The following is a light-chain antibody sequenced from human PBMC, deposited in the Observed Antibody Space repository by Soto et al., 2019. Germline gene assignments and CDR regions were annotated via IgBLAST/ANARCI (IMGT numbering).Light chain of an antibody. CDR3: MQALQTPRT. Sequence: DIVMTQSPLSLPVSPGEPASISCSSSQSLLESNGYNYLSWYLQKPGQSPQLLLYWGSRRASGVTDRFSGSGSGTAFTLKISRVEAEDVGVYYCMQALQTPRTFGQGTKLEIK. CDR1: QSLLESNGYNY. V-gene: IGKV2-28*01. J-gene: IGKJ2*01. CDR2: WGS.